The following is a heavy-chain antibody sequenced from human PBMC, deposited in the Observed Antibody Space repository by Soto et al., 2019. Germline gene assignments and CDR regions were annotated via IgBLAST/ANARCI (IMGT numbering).Heavy chain of an antibody. V-gene: IGHV4-4*02. J-gene: IGHJ4*02. CDR2: IYHSGST. CDR3: ARVPCRRDYSSRGHIPDY. Sequence: QVQLQESGPGLVKPSGTLYLTCAVSGGSISSSNWWRWVRQPPGKGLGWIGEIYHSGSTNYNPSLKSRVTISLDKDNNPFSLTRSSVTAADTAVYYCARVPCRRDYSSRGHIPDYCGPGTLVTVSS. D-gene: IGHD6-13*01. CDR1: GGSISSSNW.